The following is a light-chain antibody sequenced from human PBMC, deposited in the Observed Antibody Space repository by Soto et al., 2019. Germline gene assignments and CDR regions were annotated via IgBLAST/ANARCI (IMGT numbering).Light chain of an antibody. CDR1: SSDVGRYNY. CDR3: SSFTTSSTFV. CDR2: DVN. V-gene: IGLV2-14*03. Sequence: QSALAQPASVSGSRGQSITISCTGTSSDVGRYNYVSWFQQHPGKVPKLIIYDVNTWPPGVSDRFSGSKSGNTASLTISGLQPEDEADYYCSSFTTSSTFVFGTGTKLTVL. J-gene: IGLJ1*01.